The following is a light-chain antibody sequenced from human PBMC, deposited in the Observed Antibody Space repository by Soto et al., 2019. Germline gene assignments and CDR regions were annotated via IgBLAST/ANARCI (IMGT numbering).Light chain of an antibody. J-gene: IGKJ5*01. Sequence: EIELTQSPATLSLSPGETATLSCRASQSVDKLLAWYQQRPGQPPRLLIFDSSNRATGVPVRFSGSGSGTVFTLTIGSLEPEDSAIYYCQQRKNWPPITFGQGTRLEIK. CDR1: QSVDKL. CDR2: DSS. V-gene: IGKV3-11*01. CDR3: QQRKNWPPIT.